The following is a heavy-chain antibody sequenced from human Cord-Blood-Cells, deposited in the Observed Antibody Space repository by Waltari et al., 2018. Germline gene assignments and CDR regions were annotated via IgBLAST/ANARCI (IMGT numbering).Heavy chain of an antibody. Sequence: QVQLQQWGAGLLKPSATLSLTCAVHGGSFSGYYWSWIRHPPGKGLDWIGEINHSGSTNYNPSLKSRVTISVDTSKNQFSLKLSSVTAADTAVYYCARTTSYFDYWGQGTLVTVSS. CDR2: INHSGST. CDR1: GGSFSGYY. CDR3: ARTTSYFDY. J-gene: IGHJ4*02. V-gene: IGHV4-34*01.